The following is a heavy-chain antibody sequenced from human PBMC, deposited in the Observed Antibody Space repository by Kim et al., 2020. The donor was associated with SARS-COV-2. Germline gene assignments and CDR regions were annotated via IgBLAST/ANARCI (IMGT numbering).Heavy chain of an antibody. Sequence: GESLKISCKGSGYSFTSYWIGWVRQMPGKGLEWMGIIYPGDSDTRYSPSFQGQVTISADKSISTAYLQWSSLKASDTAMYYCARHVGDSSGYYYDAGWYYFDYWGQGTLVTVSS. J-gene: IGHJ4*02. CDR3: ARHVGDSSGYYYDAGWYYFDY. CDR2: IYPGDSDT. D-gene: IGHD3-22*01. V-gene: IGHV5-51*01. CDR1: GYSFTSYW.